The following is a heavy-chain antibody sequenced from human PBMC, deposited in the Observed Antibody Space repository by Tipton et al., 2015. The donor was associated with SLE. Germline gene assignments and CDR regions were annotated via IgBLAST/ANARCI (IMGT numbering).Heavy chain of an antibody. CDR2: IYSGGST. Sequence: LSLTCAASGFTVSSNYMSWVRQAPGKGLEWVSVIYSGGSTYYADSVKGRFTISRDNSKNTLYLQMNSLRAEDTAVYYCARVGYCSGGSCLYWYFDLWGRGTLVTVSS. V-gene: IGHV3-53*05. CDR1: GFTVSSNY. CDR3: ARVGYCSGGSCLYWYFDL. D-gene: IGHD2-15*01. J-gene: IGHJ2*01.